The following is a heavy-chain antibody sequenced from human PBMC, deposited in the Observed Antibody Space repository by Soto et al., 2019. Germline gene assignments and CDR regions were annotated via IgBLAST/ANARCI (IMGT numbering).Heavy chain of an antibody. Sequence: EVQLLESGGGLVQPGGSLRLSCAASGFTFSSYAMSWVRQAPGKGLEWVSAISGSGGSTYYADSVKGRFTISRDNSKNTQYLQMNSLRAEDTAVYYCAKDQYSYGEYDDWGQGTLVTVSS. CDR1: GFTFSSYA. CDR2: ISGSGGST. D-gene: IGHD4-17*01. J-gene: IGHJ4*02. V-gene: IGHV3-23*01. CDR3: AKDQYSYGEYDD.